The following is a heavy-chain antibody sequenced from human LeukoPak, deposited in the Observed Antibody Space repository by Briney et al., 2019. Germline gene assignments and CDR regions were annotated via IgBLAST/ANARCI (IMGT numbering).Heavy chain of an antibody. CDR2: IKQDGGEK. Sequence: GGSLRLSCAASGSTLSEFWMNWVRQAPGKGLEWVANIKQDGGEKNYVDSVKGRFTISRVNAKSSAYLQMNNLRVDDTAVYYCVGGYGWLPDYWGQGTLVTVSS. D-gene: IGHD6-19*01. CDR3: VGGYGWLPDY. CDR1: GSTLSEFW. J-gene: IGHJ4*02. V-gene: IGHV3-7*04.